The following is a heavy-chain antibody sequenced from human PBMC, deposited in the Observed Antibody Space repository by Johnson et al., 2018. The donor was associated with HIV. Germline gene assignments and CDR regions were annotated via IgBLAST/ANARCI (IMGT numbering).Heavy chain of an antibody. CDR2: ISYDGSNK. J-gene: IGHJ3*02. D-gene: IGHD3-10*01. CDR1: GFTFSSYT. Sequence: QVQLVESGGGVVQPGRSLRLSCAASGFTFSSYTMHWVRQAPGKGLEWVAVISYDGSNKYYADSVKGRFTISRYNSKNSLYLQMNSLRAEDTAVYYCARGGQVVRGAKGDAVDIWGQGTMVTVSS. V-gene: IGHV3-30-3*01. CDR3: ARGGQVVRGAKGDAVDI.